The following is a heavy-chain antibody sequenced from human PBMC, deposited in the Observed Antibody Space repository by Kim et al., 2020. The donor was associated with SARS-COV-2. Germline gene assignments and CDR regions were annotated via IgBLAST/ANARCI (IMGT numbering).Heavy chain of an antibody. Sequence: GGSLRLSCAASGFTFSSYGMHWVRQAPGKGLEWVAVISYDGSNKYYADSVKGRFTISRVNSKNTLYLQMNSLRAEDTAVYYCAKDALRYCSSTSCFYFDYWGQGTLVTVSS. D-gene: IGHD2-2*01. CDR2: ISYDGSNK. V-gene: IGHV3-30*18. CDR3: AKDALRYCSSTSCFYFDY. J-gene: IGHJ4*02. CDR1: GFTFSSYG.